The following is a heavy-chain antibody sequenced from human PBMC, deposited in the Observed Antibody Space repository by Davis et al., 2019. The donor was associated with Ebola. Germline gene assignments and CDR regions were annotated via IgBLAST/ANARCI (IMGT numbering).Heavy chain of an antibody. CDR1: GFTFTNYA. D-gene: IGHD6-19*01. CDR3: AKSPFRIAVAGADWYFDL. Sequence: GESLKISCAASGFTFTNYAMTWVRQAPGKGLEWVSGIGGNGDSTYYTDSVKGRFTISRDNSKNTLYLQMSSLRADDTAVYYCAKSPFRIAVAGADWYFDLWGRGTLVTVSS. CDR2: IGGNGDST. J-gene: IGHJ2*01. V-gene: IGHV3-23*01.